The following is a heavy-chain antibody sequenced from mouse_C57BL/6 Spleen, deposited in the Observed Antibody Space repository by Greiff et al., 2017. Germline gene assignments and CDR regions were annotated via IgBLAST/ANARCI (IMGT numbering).Heavy chain of an antibody. V-gene: IGHV1-82*01. CDR2: IYPGDGAT. CDR3: ASQSFDY. Sequence: VQLQQSGPELVKPGASVKISCKASGYAFSSSWMHWVKQRPGQGLEWIGRIYPGDGATNYTGKFQGKATLTADKSSSTAYMQRSSLTSEDSAVYFCASQSFDYWGQGTTLTVSS. J-gene: IGHJ2*01. CDR1: GYAFSSSW.